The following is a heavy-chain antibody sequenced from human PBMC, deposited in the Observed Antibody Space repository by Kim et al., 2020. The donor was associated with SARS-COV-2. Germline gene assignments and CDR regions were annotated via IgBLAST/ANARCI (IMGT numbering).Heavy chain of an antibody. Sequence: GGSLGLSCAASGFTFSNAWMSWVRQAPGKGLEWVGRIKSKTDGGTTDYAAPVKGRFTISRDDSKNTLYLQMNSLKTEDTAVYYCTTEEQLDNWFDPWGQGTLVTVSS. V-gene: IGHV3-15*01. D-gene: IGHD6-13*01. CDR3: TTEEQLDNWFDP. J-gene: IGHJ5*02. CDR1: GFTFSNAW. CDR2: IKSKTDGGTT.